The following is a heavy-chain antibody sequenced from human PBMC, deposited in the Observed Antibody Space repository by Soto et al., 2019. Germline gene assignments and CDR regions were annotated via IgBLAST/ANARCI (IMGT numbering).Heavy chain of an antibody. V-gene: IGHV3-21*01. CDR2: ISSTSTYI. Sequence: EVQLVESGGGLVKPGGSLRLSCAGSGFTFNAYAMNWVRQAPGGGLEWVSSISSTSTYIYYADSVQGRFTISRENAKNSLFLQFNSLRAEDTAVYYCARGYRGVPSQYEVNDAFDVWGRGTMVTVSS. CDR1: GFTFNAYA. CDR3: ARGYRGVPSQYEVNDAFDV. D-gene: IGHD3-10*01. J-gene: IGHJ3*01.